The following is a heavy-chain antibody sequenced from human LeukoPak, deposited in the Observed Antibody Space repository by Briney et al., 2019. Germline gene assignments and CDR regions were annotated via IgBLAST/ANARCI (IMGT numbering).Heavy chain of an antibody. CDR1: GGTFSSYA. CDR3: AKDRQVILPATLDY. J-gene: IGHJ4*02. CDR2: IIPIFGTA. Sequence: SVKVSCKASGGTFSSYAISWVRQAPGQGLEWMGGIIPIFGTANYAQKFQGRVTITADESTSTAYMELSSLRSEDTAVYYCAKDRQVILPATLDYWGQGTLVTVSS. V-gene: IGHV1-69*13. D-gene: IGHD2-15*01.